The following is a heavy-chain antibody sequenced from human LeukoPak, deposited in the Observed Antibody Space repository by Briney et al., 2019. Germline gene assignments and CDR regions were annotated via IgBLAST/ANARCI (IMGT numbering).Heavy chain of an antibody. V-gene: IGHV3-53*01. J-gene: IGHJ4*02. D-gene: IGHD5-24*01. Sequence: GGSLRLSCAASGFTVSSNYMNWVRQAPGKGLEWVSDIYGGGNIYYADSVKGRFTIPRDNSKNTLYLQMNSLRAEDTAVYYCARGAGYNYPYYFDYWGQGTLVTVSS. CDR3: ARGAGYNYPYYFDY. CDR2: IYGGGNI. CDR1: GFTVSSNY.